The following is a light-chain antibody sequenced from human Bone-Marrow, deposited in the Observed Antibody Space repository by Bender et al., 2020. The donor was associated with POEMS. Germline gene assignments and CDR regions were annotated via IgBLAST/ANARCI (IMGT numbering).Light chain of an antibody. Sequence: QSALTQPRSVSGSPGQSVTISCAGSSSDVGAYNYVSWYQQHPGKAPKLMIYDVNKRPSGVPDRFSGSKSDNTASLTISGLQADDEADYYCCSYAGSYTYVLFGGGTKLTVL. CDR1: SSDVGAYNY. CDR2: DVN. CDR3: CSYAGSYTYVL. V-gene: IGLV2-11*01. J-gene: IGLJ2*01.